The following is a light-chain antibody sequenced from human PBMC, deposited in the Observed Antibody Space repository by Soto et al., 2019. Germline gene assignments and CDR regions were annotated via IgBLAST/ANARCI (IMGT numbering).Light chain of an antibody. CDR2: GAS. Sequence: EIVLTQSPATLSLSPGERATLSCRASQSVSSNYLSWYQQKPGQAPRLLIYGASTRATGIPARFSGSGSGTDFTLTISSLQPGDFAVYYCQEDYDLPITFGQGTRLEIK. J-gene: IGKJ5*01. CDR1: QSVSSNY. CDR3: QEDYDLPIT. V-gene: IGKV3D-7*01.